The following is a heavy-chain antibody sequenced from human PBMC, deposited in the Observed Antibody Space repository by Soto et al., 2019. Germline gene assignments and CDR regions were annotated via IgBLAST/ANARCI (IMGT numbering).Heavy chain of an antibody. D-gene: IGHD6-19*01. CDR3: AKGPHSSGRKPFDC. CDR2: VSGSGSNT. V-gene: IGHV3-23*01. J-gene: IGHJ4*02. Sequence: GGSLSPSCAAPGFTFSNYAMSWVRQAPGKGLEWVSGVSGSGSNTYYGDFVKGRFTISRDNSKNTLYLQMNSLRAEDTAVYYCAKGPHSSGRKPFDCWGRGP. CDR1: GFTFSNYA.